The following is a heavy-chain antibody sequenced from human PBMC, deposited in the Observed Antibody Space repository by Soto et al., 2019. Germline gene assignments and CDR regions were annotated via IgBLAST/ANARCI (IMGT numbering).Heavy chain of an antibody. CDR2: ISWDGGYK. CDR1: GFTFVDYA. V-gene: IGHV3-9*01. Sequence: EVQLVESGGGLVQPGRSLRLSCAASGFTFVDYAMHWVRQAPGQGLEWVSGISWDGGYKGYADSVKGRFTISRDNSKNTLYLEMNSLTGDDTAVYYCAKGGFWVHYGMDVWGQGTTVIVSS. J-gene: IGHJ6*02. CDR3: AKGGFWVHYGMDV. D-gene: IGHD2-15*01.